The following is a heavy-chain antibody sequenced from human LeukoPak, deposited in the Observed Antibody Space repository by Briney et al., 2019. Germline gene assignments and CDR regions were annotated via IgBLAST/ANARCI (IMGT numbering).Heavy chain of an antibody. J-gene: IGHJ3*02. CDR1: GFTFSSYS. CDR3: ARVAVAGPHDAFDI. V-gene: IGHV3-48*01. D-gene: IGHD6-19*01. Sequence: QAGGSLRLSCAASGFTFSSYSMNWVRQAPGKGLEWVSYISSSSSTIYYADSVKGRFTISRDNAKNSLYLQMNSLRAEDTAVYYCARVAVAGPHDAFDIWGQGTPVTISS. CDR2: ISSSSSTI.